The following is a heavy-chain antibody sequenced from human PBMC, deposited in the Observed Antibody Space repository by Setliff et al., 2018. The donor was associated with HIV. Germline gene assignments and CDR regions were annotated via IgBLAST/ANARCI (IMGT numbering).Heavy chain of an antibody. D-gene: IGHD3-22*01. Sequence: ASVKVSCKTSGYTFAGYYIHWVRQAPGQGLGWMGWINPNSGSTNFAQKFQGRVTMTRDTSISTAYMELRRLTSDDTALYYCARERAPTHDASGPFDYWGQGTLVTVSS. CDR3: ARERAPTHDASGPFDY. V-gene: IGHV1-2*02. J-gene: IGHJ4*02. CDR1: GYTFAGYY. CDR2: INPNSGST.